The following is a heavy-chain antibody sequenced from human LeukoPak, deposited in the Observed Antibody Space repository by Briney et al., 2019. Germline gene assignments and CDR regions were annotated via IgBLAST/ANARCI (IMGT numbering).Heavy chain of an antibody. V-gene: IGHV5-51*01. CDR1: AYSFTNYW. CDR2: MYSGDSDT. D-gene: IGHD1-26*01. CDR3: ARSNGVGATQY. J-gene: IGHJ4*02. Sequence: GESLQISCKDSAYSFTNYWIGWVRQMPGKGLEWMGIMYSGDSDTRYSPSFQGQVTISADKSINTAYLQWSSLKASDTAIYYCARSNGVGATQYWGQGTLVTVSS.